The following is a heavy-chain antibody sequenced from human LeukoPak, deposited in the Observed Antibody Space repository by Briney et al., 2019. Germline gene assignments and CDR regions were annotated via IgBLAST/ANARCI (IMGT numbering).Heavy chain of an antibody. CDR1: GYTFTSYD. V-gene: IGHV1-8*01. CDR3: ARGYSSHSPIDY. CDR2: MNPNSGNT. Sequence: ASVTVSCKASGYTFTSYDINWVRQATGQGLEWMGWMNPNSGNTGYAQKFQGRVTMTRNTSISTAYMELSSLRSEDTAVYYCARGYSSHSPIDYWGQGTLVTVSS. D-gene: IGHD6-19*01. J-gene: IGHJ4*02.